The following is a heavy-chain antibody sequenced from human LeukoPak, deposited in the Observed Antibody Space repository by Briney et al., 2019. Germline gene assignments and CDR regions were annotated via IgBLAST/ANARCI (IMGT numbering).Heavy chain of an antibody. CDR2: IYYSGST. V-gene: IGHV4-59*08. Sequence: SETLSLTCTVSGGSISTYYWSWIRQPPGKGLEWIGYIYYSGSTSYNPSLKSRVTISVDTSKNQFSLKLSSVTAADTAVYYCARTRMYYGSGSYDYYYYMDVWGKGTTVTISS. D-gene: IGHD3-10*01. J-gene: IGHJ6*03. CDR3: ARTRMYYGSGSYDYYYYMDV. CDR1: GGSISTYY.